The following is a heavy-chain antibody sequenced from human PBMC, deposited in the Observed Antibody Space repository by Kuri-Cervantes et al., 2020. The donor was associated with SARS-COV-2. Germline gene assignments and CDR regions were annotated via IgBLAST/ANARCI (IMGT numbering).Heavy chain of an antibody. J-gene: IGHJ3*02. Sequence: SETLSLTCTVSGGSISSHYWSWIRQPPGKGLEWIGYIYYSGSTNYNPSLKSRVTISVDTSKNQFSLKLSSVTAADTAVYYCARPDFGGDAFDIWGQGTMVTVSS. CDR2: IYYSGST. CDR1: GGSISSHY. CDR3: ARPDFGGDAFDI. D-gene: IGHD2-21*01. V-gene: IGHV4-59*08.